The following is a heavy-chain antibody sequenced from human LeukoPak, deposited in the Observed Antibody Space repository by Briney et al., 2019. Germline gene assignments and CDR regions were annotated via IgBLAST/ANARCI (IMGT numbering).Heavy chain of an antibody. V-gene: IGHV3-30*02. CDR3: AKGESRPRFNWFDP. Sequence: PGGSLRLSCAASGFTFSSYGMHWVRQAPGKGLEWVAFIRYDGSNKYYADSVKGRFTISRDNSKNTLYLQMNSLRAEDTAVYYCAKGESRPRFNWFDPWGQGTLVTVSS. J-gene: IGHJ5*02. D-gene: IGHD2-2*01. CDR2: IRYDGSNK. CDR1: GFTFSSYG.